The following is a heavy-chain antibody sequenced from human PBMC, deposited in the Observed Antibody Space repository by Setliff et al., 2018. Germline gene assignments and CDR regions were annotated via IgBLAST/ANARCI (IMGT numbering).Heavy chain of an antibody. CDR2: IYWNDDK. V-gene: IGHV2-5*01. CDR3: AHKYGDYVRYFQH. J-gene: IGHJ1*01. Sequence: LSLTCTVSGGSISNYYWSWIRQPAGKGLEWLALIYWNDDKRYSPSLKSRLTITKDTSKNQVVLTMTNMDPVDTATYYCAHKYGDYVRYFQHWGQGTLVTVSS. D-gene: IGHD4-17*01. CDR1: GGSISNYYW.